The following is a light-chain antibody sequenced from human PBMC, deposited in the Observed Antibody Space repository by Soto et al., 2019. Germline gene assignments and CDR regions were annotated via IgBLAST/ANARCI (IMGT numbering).Light chain of an antibody. V-gene: IGKV3-20*01. CDR1: QSVSRNY. J-gene: IGKJ4*01. CDR2: GAS. Sequence: EIVLTQSPGTLALSPGERATLSCRASQSVSRNYLAWYQQKLGQAPRHLIYGASSRATGIPDRFSGSGSGTDFTLTISRMEPEDFGVYFCQQYATSPLTFGGGTKVDIK. CDR3: QQYATSPLT.